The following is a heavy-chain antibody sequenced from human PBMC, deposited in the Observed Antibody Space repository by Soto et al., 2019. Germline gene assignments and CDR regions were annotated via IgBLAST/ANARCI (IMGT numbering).Heavy chain of an antibody. CDR2: IYYSGST. CDR3: ARHAIYYYYMDV. J-gene: IGHJ6*03. CDR1: GGSISSYY. V-gene: IGHV4-59*08. Sequence: PSETLSLTCTVSGGSISSYYWSWIRQPPGKGLEWIGYIYYSGSTNYNPSLKSRVTISVDTSKNQFSLKLSSVTAADTAVYYCARHAIYYYYMDVWGKGTTVTVSS.